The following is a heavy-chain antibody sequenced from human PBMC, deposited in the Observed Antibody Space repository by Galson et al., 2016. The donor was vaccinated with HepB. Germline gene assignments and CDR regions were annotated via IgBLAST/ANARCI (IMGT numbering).Heavy chain of an antibody. CDR1: GDSVSSNSAA. CDR2: TYYRSTWYN. J-gene: IGHJ5*02. CDR3: ARVRCSTFRCQNWFDP. Sequence: CAISGDSVSSNSAAWTWIRQSPLRGLEWLGRTYYRSTWYNDYAVSVKSRISIHPDTSKNQFSLQLNSVTPEDTAVYYCARVRCSTFRCQNWFDPWGQGTLVTDSS. D-gene: IGHD2/OR15-2a*01. V-gene: IGHV6-1*01.